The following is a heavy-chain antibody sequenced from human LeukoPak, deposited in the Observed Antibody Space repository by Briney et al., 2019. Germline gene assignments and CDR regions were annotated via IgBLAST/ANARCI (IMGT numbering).Heavy chain of an antibody. CDR1: GGSFSGYY. V-gene: IGHV4-34*01. J-gene: IGHJ4*02. CDR3: ARRVAAAGTVNDDY. D-gene: IGHD6-13*01. Sequence: PSETLSLTCAVYGGSFSGYYWSWIRQPPGKGLEWIGEINHSGSTNYNPSLKSRVTISVDTSKNQFSLKLSSVTAEDTAVYYCARRVAAAGTVNDDYWGQGTLVTVSS. CDR2: INHSGST.